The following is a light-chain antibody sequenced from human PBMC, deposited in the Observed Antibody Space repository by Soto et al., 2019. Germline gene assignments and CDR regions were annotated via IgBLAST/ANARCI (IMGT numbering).Light chain of an antibody. CDR1: QSVSSN. Sequence: EIVMTQSPATLSVSPGERATLSCRASQSVSSNLAWYQQKPGQAPRLLIYGASTRATGIPARFSGSGSGTEFTLTISSLQSEDFTVYCCQQYNTWPPTFGQGTKVDIK. CDR3: QQYNTWPPT. J-gene: IGKJ1*01. V-gene: IGKV3-15*01. CDR2: GAS.